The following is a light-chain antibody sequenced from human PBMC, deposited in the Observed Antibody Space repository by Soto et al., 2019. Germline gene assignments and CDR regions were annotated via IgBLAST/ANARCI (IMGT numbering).Light chain of an antibody. CDR1: QSVSSY. Sequence: EILLTQSPATLSLYPGERATLSCRASQSVSSYLAWYQQKPGQAPRVLIYDASNRATGIPARFSGSGSGTDFTLTISSLEPEDFAVYYCQQRSNWLTFGGGTKVEIK. CDR2: DAS. J-gene: IGKJ4*01. CDR3: QQRSNWLT. V-gene: IGKV3-11*01.